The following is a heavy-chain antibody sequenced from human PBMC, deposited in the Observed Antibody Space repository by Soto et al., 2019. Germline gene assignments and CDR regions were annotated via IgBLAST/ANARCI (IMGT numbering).Heavy chain of an antibody. CDR2: ISGSGSTI. D-gene: IGHD3-22*01. V-gene: IGHV3-23*01. CDR3: AKVFSYYDSSGYYYFDY. J-gene: IGHJ4*02. Sequence: GGSLRLSCAASGFTFSSYAVSWVRQAPGKGPEWLSPISGSGSTIYYADSVKGRFTISRDNSKNTLYLQMSSLRAEDTAVYYCAKVFSYYDSSGYYYFDYWGQGTLVTVSS. CDR1: GFTFSSYA.